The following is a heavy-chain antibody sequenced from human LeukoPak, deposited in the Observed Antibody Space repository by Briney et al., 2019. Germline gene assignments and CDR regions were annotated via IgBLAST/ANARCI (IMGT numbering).Heavy chain of an antibody. D-gene: IGHD3-22*01. J-gene: IGHJ4*02. CDR3: ARSRETYYYDSSGYCLDY. CDR2: IIPIFGTA. V-gene: IGHV1-69*05. Sequence: SVKVSCKPSGGTFSSYAISWVRQAPGQGLEWMGGIIPIFGTANYAQTFQGRVTITTDESTSTAYMELSSLRSEDTAVYYCARSRETYYYDSSGYCLDYWGQGTLVTVSS. CDR1: GGTFSSYA.